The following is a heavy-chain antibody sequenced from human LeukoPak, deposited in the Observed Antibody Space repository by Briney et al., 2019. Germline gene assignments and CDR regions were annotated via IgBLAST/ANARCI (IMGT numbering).Heavy chain of an antibody. CDR3: ARGSGTVTHFDY. CDR2: IYYSGST. V-gene: IGHV4-59*01. J-gene: IGHJ4*02. D-gene: IGHD4-17*01. Sequence: PSETQSLTCTVSGGSISSYYWSWIRQPPGKGLEWIGYIYYSGSTNYNPSLKSRVTISVDTSKNQFSLKLSSVTAADTAVYYCARGSGTVTHFDYWGQGTLVTVSS. CDR1: GGSISSYY.